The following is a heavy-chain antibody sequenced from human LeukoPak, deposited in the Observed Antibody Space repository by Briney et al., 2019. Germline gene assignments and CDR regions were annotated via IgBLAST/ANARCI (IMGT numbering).Heavy chain of an antibody. CDR2: MNPNSGNT. Sequence: ASVKVSCKASGYTFTSYDINWVRQATGQGLEWLGWMNPNSGNTGCAQKFQGRVTMTRNTSISTAYMELSSLRSEDTAVYHCARGVNFWSGYGPWGQGTLVTVSS. J-gene: IGHJ5*02. V-gene: IGHV1-8*01. CDR3: ARGVNFWSGYGP. D-gene: IGHD3-3*01. CDR1: GYTFTSYD.